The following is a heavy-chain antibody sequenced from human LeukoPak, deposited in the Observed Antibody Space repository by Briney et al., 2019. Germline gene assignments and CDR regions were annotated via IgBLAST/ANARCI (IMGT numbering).Heavy chain of an antibody. V-gene: IGHV3-30*04. Sequence: GRSLRLSCAASGFTFSSYAMHWVRQAPGKGLEWVAVISYDGSNKYYVDSVKGRFTISRDNSKNTLYLQMNSLRAEDTAVYYCARDRGSDGDLNFDYWGQGTLVTVSS. CDR3: ARDRGSDGDLNFDY. CDR2: ISYDGSNK. CDR1: GFTFSSYA. J-gene: IGHJ4*02. D-gene: IGHD4-17*01.